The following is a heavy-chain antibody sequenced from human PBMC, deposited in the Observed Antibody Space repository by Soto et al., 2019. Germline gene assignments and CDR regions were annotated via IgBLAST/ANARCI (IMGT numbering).Heavy chain of an antibody. CDR2: IIPIFGTA. CDR1: GGTFSSYA. Sequence: ASVKVSCKASGGTFSSYAISWVRQAPGQGLEWMGGIIPIFGTANYAQKFQGRVTITADESTSTAYMELSSLRSEDTALYYCAREARITGTTLPFDYWGQGTLVTVSS. D-gene: IGHD1-20*01. CDR3: AREARITGTTLPFDY. J-gene: IGHJ4*02. V-gene: IGHV1-69*13.